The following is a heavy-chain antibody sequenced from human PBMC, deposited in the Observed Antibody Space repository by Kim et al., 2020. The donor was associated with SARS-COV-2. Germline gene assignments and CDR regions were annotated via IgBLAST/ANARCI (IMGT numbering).Heavy chain of an antibody. D-gene: IGHD3-3*01. Sequence: SRVTISVDTSKNQFSLKLSSVTAADTAVYYCASSGHDFWSGYFYGNYFDYWGQGTLVTVSS. CDR3: ASSGHDFWSGYFYGNYFDY. V-gene: IGHV4-34*01. J-gene: IGHJ4*02.